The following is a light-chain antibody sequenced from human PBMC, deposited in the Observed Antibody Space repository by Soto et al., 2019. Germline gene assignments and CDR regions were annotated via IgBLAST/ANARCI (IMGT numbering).Light chain of an antibody. V-gene: IGKV3-20*01. Sequence: EIVLTQSPDTLSLSPGERATLSCRASQSVRSNSVAWYQQKPGQAPRFLIYDASSRATGIPDRFSGSGSGTDFTLTISRLEPEDFAVYYCQQYGSTPLTFCGGTKVDIK. J-gene: IGKJ4*01. CDR2: DAS. CDR3: QQYGSTPLT. CDR1: QSVRSNS.